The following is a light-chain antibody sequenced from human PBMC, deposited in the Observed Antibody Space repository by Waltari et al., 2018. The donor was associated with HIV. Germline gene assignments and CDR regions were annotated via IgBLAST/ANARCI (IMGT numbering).Light chain of an antibody. CDR1: ELPKQY. J-gene: IGLJ3*02. V-gene: IGLV3-25*03. CDR3: QSADNSGTGV. CDR2: KDN. Sequence: SYELTQPPSVSVSPGQTARITCSGDELPKQYAYWYQQKPGQAPILGIYKDNERPSGIPERVSGASAGTTVTLTISGVQAEDEADYYCQSADNSGTGVFGGGTKLTVL.